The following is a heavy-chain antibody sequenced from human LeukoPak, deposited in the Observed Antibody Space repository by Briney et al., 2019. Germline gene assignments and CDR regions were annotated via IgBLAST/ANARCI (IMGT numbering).Heavy chain of an antibody. V-gene: IGHV3-11*01. Sequence: PGGSLRLSCTGFGFTFGDYGVSWIRQAPGKGLEWVSYISSSGSTIYYADSVKGRFTISRDNAKNSLYLQMNSLRAEDTAVYYCARTQELVLGLFDYWGQGTLVTVSS. CDR1: GFTFGDYG. CDR2: ISSSGSTI. J-gene: IGHJ4*02. CDR3: ARTQELVLGLFDY. D-gene: IGHD6-13*01.